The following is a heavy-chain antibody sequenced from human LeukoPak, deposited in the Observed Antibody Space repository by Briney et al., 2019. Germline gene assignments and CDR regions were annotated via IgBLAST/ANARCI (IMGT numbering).Heavy chain of an antibody. CDR2: ISSSSSTI. J-gene: IGHJ4*02. V-gene: IGHV3-48*04. CDR3: ASLVATIHPGY. Sequence: PGGSLRLSCAASGFTFSSYSMNWVRQAPGKGLEWVSYISSSSSTIYYADSVKGRFTISRDNAKNSLYLQMNSLRAEDTAVYYCASLVATIHPGYWGQGTLVTISS. CDR1: GFTFSSYS. D-gene: IGHD5-12*01.